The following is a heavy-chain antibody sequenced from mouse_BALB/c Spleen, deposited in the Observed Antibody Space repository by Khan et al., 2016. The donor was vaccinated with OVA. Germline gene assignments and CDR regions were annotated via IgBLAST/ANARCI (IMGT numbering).Heavy chain of an antibody. V-gene: IGHV1S81*02. CDR2: TNPTNGRT. CDR3: ARIKKIVATYFDY. CDR1: GYTFTSYW. Sequence: QVQLQQPGAELVKAGASVKMSCKASGYTFTSYWMHWVKQRLGQGLEWFAETNPTNGRTYYNEKFKRKATLHVDKASSTAYMLRSGPTFEDSAVYYCARIKKIVATYFDYWGQGTTLTVSS. D-gene: IGHD1-1*01. J-gene: IGHJ2*01.